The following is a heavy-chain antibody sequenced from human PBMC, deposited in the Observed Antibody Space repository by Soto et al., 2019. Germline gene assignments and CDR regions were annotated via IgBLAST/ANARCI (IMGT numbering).Heavy chain of an antibody. V-gene: IGHV3-23*01. Sequence: GGSLRLSCAASGFTFSSYAMSWVRQAPGKGLEWVSAISGSGGSTYYADSVKGRFTISRDNSKNTLYLQMNSLRAEDTAVYYCARGGGYCSGGSCYLPTYWGQGTLVTVSS. J-gene: IGHJ4*02. CDR2: ISGSGGST. CDR3: ARGGGYCSGGSCYLPTY. D-gene: IGHD2-15*01. CDR1: GFTFSSYA.